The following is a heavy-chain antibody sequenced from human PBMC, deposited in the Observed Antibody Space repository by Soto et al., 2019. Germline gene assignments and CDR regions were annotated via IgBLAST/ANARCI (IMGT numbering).Heavy chain of an antibody. V-gene: IGHV3-23*01. CDR3: AKLSRTVDVVRAAPH. CDR1: GHTFHNYA. Sequence: EVQLLESGGGLVQPGGSLRLSCVASGHTFHNYAMSWVRQAPGKGLEWVSGISGSGGSTYYADSVRGRFTISRDDSKNPLYLQVIRPRAEAPAVYYCAKLSRTVDVVRAAPHWRQGALAT. J-gene: IGHJ4*02. D-gene: IGHD2-2*01. CDR2: ISGSGGST.